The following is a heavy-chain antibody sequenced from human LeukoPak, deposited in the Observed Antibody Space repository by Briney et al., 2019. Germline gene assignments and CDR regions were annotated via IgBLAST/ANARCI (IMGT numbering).Heavy chain of an antibody. J-gene: IGHJ1*01. CDR1: GYTFTSYG. CDR2: MNPNSGNT. D-gene: IGHD2-2*01. Sequence: VKVSCKASGYTFTSYGIGWVRQAPGQGLEWMGWMNPNSGNTGYAQKFQGRVTITRNTSISTAYMELSSLRSEDTAVYYCARVMGYCSSTSCRFKKYFQHWGQGTLVTVSS. CDR3: ARVMGYCSSTSCRFKKYFQH. V-gene: IGHV1-8*03.